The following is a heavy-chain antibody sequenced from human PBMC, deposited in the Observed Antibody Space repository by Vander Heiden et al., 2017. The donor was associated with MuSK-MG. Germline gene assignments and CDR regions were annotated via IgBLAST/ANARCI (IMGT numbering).Heavy chain of an antibody. Sequence: QLQLQESGPGLVKPSETRSLTFTVSGCSLSSSSYSWGWLPPPPGKGLQWIESIYYSVSPYYTPSRKSRVTISVDTSKNQFSLKLSYVTASDTAVYYCARHLSPHQQLDGGYGMDVWGQGTTVTVSS. CDR2: IYYSVSP. V-gene: IGHV4-39*01. CDR3: ARHLSPHQQLDGGYGMDV. J-gene: IGHJ6*02. CDR1: GCSLSSSSYS. D-gene: IGHD6-13*01.